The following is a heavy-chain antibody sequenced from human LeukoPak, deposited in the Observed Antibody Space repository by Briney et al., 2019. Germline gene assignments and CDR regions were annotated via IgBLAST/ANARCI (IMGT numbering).Heavy chain of an antibody. J-gene: IGHJ5*02. Sequence: ASVKVSCKASGYTFTGYYMHGVRQAPGQGLEWMGWINPNSGGTNYAQKFQGRVTMTRDTSISTAYMELSRLRSDDTAVYYCARGYCSSTSCYADWFDPWGQGTLVTVSS. V-gene: IGHV1-2*02. CDR3: ARGYCSSTSCYADWFDP. CDR2: INPNSGGT. D-gene: IGHD2-2*01. CDR1: GYTFTGYY.